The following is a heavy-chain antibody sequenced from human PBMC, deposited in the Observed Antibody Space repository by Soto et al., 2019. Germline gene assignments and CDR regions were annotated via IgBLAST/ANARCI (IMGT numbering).Heavy chain of an antibody. CDR3: ARGLVYEFWSGYYAYGMDV. CDR1: GGSISSGGYS. CDR2: IYHSGST. V-gene: IGHV4-30-2*01. J-gene: IGHJ6*02. Sequence: PSETLSLTCAVSGGSISSGGYSWSWIRQPPGKGLEWIGYIYHSGSTYYNPYLKSRVTISVDRSKNQFSLKLSSVPAADTAVYYCARGLVYEFWSGYYAYGMDVWGQGTTVTVSS. D-gene: IGHD3-3*01.